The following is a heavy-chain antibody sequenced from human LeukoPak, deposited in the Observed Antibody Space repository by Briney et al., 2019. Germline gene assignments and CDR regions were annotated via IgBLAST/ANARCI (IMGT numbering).Heavy chain of an antibody. J-gene: IGHJ4*02. CDR2: IYYTGNT. Sequence: SETLSLTCTVSGGSISSYYWSWIRQPPGKGLEWIGYIYYTGNTNYNPSLRSRVTISVDTSKNQFSLNLSSVTAADTAVSYCARAIRGSSSDYWGQGTRVTVSS. CDR1: GGSISSYY. D-gene: IGHD1-26*01. CDR3: ARAIRGSSSDY. V-gene: IGHV4-59*01.